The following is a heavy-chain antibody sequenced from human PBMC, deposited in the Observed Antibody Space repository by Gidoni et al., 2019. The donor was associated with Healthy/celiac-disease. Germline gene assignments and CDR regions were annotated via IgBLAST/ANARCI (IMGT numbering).Heavy chain of an antibody. CDR2: ISAYNGNT. CDR3: ARPHDYGDKGPPWYFDL. D-gene: IGHD4-17*01. V-gene: IGHV1-18*01. CDR1: GYTFTSYG. J-gene: IGHJ2*01. Sequence: QVQLVQSGAEVKKPGASVKVSCKASGYTFTSYGISWVRQAPGQGLEWMGWISAYNGNTNYAQKLQGRVTMTTDTSTSTAYMELRSLRSDDTAVYYCARPHDYGDKGPPWYFDLWGRGTLVTVSS.